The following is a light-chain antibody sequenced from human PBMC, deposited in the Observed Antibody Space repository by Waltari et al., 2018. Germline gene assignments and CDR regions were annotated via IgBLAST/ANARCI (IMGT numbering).Light chain of an antibody. CDR2: GAS. CDR3: QQYGNSVLYT. Sequence: VLTQSPGTLSLSPGERATLSCRASQRLTKNYLAWYQQKPGQAPRLLISGASSRAAGSPDRFSGSGAGTDFTLTISRLEPDDFAVYYCQQYGNSVLYTFGQGTKLEIK. J-gene: IGKJ2*01. CDR1: QRLTKNY. V-gene: IGKV3-20*01.